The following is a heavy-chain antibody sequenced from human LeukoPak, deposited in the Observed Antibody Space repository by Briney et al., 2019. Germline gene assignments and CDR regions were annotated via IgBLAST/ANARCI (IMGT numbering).Heavy chain of an antibody. V-gene: IGHV3-7*01. D-gene: IGHD2-2*01. CDR3: ARASYQSFDY. CDR1: GFIFRSYW. CDR2: IKQDGSDK. J-gene: IGHJ4*02. Sequence: GGSLRLSCAASGFIFRSYWLSWVRQAPGRGLEWVANIKQDGSDKYYVDSVKGRFTISRDNAKNSLFLQMNSLRAEDTAVYYCARASYQSFDYWGQGTLVTVSS.